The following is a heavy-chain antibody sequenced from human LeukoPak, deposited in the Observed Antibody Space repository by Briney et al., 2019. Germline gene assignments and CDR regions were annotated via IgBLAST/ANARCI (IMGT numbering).Heavy chain of an antibody. CDR3: ARVLVPAATSRYYYYGMDV. D-gene: IGHD2-2*01. CDR1: GFTFSNYG. J-gene: IGHJ6*02. CDR2: TWYDGSNK. V-gene: IGHV3-33*01. Sequence: GRSLRLSCAASGFTFSNYGMHWVRQAPAKGLEWVAVTWYDGSNKYYADSVKGRFTISRDNSKNTLYLQMNSLRAEDTAVYYCARVLVPAATSRYYYYGMDVWGQGTTVTVSS.